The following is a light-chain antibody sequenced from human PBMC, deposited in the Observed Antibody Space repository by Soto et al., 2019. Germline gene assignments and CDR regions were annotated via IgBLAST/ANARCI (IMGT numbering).Light chain of an antibody. V-gene: IGKV3D-15*01. J-gene: IGKJ3*01. CDR1: QSLNRN. Sequence: EILMTQSPATLSVSPGERATLSCRASQSLNRNLAWYQQKPGQAPRLIIYGASTRASGIPARFSGSWSGTKFTPNISRLQSEDFALYYFQHYNDWAPAFTFGPGTKVDL. CDR2: GAS. CDR3: QHYNDWAPAFT.